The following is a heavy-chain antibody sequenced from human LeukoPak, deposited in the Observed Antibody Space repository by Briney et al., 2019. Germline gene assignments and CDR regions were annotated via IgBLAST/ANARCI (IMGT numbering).Heavy chain of an antibody. CDR1: GFNVNNNY. J-gene: IGHJ4*02. D-gene: IGHD6-19*01. V-gene: IGHV3-66*02. Sequence: GGSLRLSCAASGFNVNNNYMSWVRQAPGKGLEWVSVIYSGGSTYCADSVKGRFTISRDNSKNALYLQMNSLKAEDTAVYYCARGASLYSSGWYYAYWGQGTLVTVSS. CDR2: IYSGGST. CDR3: ARGASLYSSGWYYAY.